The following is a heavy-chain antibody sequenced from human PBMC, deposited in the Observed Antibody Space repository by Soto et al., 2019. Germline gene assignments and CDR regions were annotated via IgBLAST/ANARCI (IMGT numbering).Heavy chain of an antibody. Sequence: EVQLVESGGGLVQPGGSLRLSCAASGFTFSSYSMNWVRQAPGKGLEWVSHISSTSGTIYYADSVKGRFTTFRDNAKNSLYLQMNSLRDEDTGVYYCAKTSLRVYYYGMDVWGQGTTVTVSS. CDR1: GFTFSSYS. V-gene: IGHV3-48*02. CDR3: AKTSLRVYYYGMDV. J-gene: IGHJ6*02. CDR2: ISSTSGTI.